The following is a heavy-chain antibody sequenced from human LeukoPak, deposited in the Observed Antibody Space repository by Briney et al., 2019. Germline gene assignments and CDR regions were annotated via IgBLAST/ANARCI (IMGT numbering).Heavy chain of an antibody. J-gene: IGHJ4*02. D-gene: IGHD2-15*01. CDR1: GYTFTDYY. Sequence: ASVKVSCKASGYTFTDYYIHWVRQAPGQGLEWMGRINPNSGGTINAQNFQGRLTMTRGTSVSTAYMELTSLRSDDTAVYFCARVLNCSDAGCYSNFDSWGQGTLVTVSS. CDR3: ARVLNCSDAGCYSNFDS. V-gene: IGHV1-2*06. CDR2: INPNSGGT.